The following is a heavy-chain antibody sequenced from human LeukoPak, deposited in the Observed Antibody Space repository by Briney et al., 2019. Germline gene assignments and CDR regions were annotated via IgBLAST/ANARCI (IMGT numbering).Heavy chain of an antibody. CDR3: ARADGGPHPDYGDYVDY. V-gene: IGHV3-64*01. D-gene: IGHD4-17*01. CDR1: GFPFSSYA. Sequence: GGSLRLSCAASGFPFSSYAMHWVRQAPGKGLEYGSAISSNGGSTYYANSVKGRFTISRDNSKNTLYLQMGSLRAEDMAVYYCARADGGPHPDYGDYVDYWGQGTLVTVSS. CDR2: ISSNGGST. J-gene: IGHJ4*02.